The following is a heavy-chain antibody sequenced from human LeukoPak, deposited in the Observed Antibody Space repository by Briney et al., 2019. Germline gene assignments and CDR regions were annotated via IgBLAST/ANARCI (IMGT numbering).Heavy chain of an antibody. V-gene: IGHV1-2*02. J-gene: IGHJ6*03. D-gene: IGHD1-1*01. CDR3: ARGVRRSAGKLHRSGNYYMDV. CDR1: GYTFTSCD. CDR2: INPNSGDT. Sequence: ASVKVSCKASGYTFTSCDINWVRQAPGQGPQWMGWINPNSGDTNYAQKYEGRVSMTRDTSISTAYMELSGLSSDDTAVYYCARGVRRSAGKLHRSGNYYMDVWGKGTTVIVSS.